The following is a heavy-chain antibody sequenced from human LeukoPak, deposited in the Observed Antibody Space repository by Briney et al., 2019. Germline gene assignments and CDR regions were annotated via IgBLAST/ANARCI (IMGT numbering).Heavy chain of an antibody. CDR1: GFTVSSNY. D-gene: IGHD2-2*02. J-gene: IGHJ3*02. V-gene: IGHV3-66*01. CDR3: AGSGSKGYTTAFDI. CDR2: LYSGGST. Sequence: GGSLRLSCAASGFTVSSNYMSWVRQAPGKGLEWGSVLYSGGSTYYADSVKGRFTISRDNIKNTLYLQMNSRRGEDTVVYYCAGSGSKGYTTAFDIWGEGTMVTVSS.